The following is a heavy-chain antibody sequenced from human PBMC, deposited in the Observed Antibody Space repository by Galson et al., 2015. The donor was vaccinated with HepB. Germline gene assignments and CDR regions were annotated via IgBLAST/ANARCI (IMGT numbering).Heavy chain of an antibody. CDR2: ISYDGSNK. D-gene: IGHD3-22*01. CDR3: ARGTPLTHYYDSSGYYFDAFDI. J-gene: IGHJ3*02. V-gene: IGHV3-30-3*01. Sequence: SLRLSCAASGFTFSSYAMHWVRQAPGKGLEWVAVISYDGSNKYYADSVKGRFTISRDNSKNTLYLQMNSLRAEDTAVYYCARGTPLTHYYDSSGYYFDAFDIWGQVTMVTVSS. CDR1: GFTFSSYA.